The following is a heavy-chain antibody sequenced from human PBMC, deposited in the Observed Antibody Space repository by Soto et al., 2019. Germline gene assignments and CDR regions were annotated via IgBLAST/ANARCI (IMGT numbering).Heavy chain of an antibody. D-gene: IGHD2-2*02. CDR2: INTDGITT. V-gene: IGHV3-74*01. CDR1: GFTFSSSW. Sequence: GGSLRLSCAASGFTFSSSWMHWIRQAPGKGLVWVSRINTDGITTNYADSVKGRFTISRDNAMNTLYLQMNSLTAEDTAVYYCARDHCTTTNCYTVWFDPWGQGTLVTVSS. CDR3: ARDHCTTTNCYTVWFDP. J-gene: IGHJ5*02.